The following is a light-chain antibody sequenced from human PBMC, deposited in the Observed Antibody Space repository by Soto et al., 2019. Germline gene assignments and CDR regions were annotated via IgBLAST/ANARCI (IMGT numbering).Light chain of an antibody. CDR2: WAS. CDR3: QQYYGTPLT. J-gene: IGKJ4*01. CDR1: QSILFNSNNKNY. V-gene: IGKV4-1*01. Sequence: DIVMTQSPDSLAVSLGERATINCKSSQSILFNSNNKNYIAWYQQKPGQPPKLLIFWASTREPVVPDRFGGSGSGTDFTLTNSSLQAEDVAVYYCQQYYGTPLTFGGGTKGEIK.